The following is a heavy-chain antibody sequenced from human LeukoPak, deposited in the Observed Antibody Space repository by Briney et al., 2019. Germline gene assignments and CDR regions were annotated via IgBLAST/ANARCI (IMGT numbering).Heavy chain of an antibody. CDR3: ARDPRVPSSGWYLRAYYYYGMDV. V-gene: IGHV1-69*05. CDR1: GGTFSSYA. D-gene: IGHD6-19*01. J-gene: IGHJ6*02. Sequence: GASVKVSCKASGGTFSSYAISWVRQAPGQGLEWMGGIIPIFGTANYAQKFQGRVTMTTDTSTSTAYMELRSLRSDDTAVYYCARDPRVPSSGWYLRAYYYYGMDVWGQGTTVTVSS. CDR2: IIPIFGTA.